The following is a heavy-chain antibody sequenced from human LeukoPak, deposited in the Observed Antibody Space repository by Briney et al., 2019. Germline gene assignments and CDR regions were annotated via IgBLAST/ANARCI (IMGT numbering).Heavy chain of an antibody. V-gene: IGHV3-23*01. J-gene: IGHJ4*02. D-gene: IGHD3-10*01. Sequence: PGGSLRLSCAASGFTFSSYAMSWVRQAPGKGLEWVSTISGSGGSTYYADSVKGRFTISRDNSKNTLYLQMNSLRPEDTAVYYCAKSLSGGGYYFEYWGQGTLVTVSS. CDR2: ISGSGGST. CDR3: AKSLSGGGYYFEY. CDR1: GFTFSSYA.